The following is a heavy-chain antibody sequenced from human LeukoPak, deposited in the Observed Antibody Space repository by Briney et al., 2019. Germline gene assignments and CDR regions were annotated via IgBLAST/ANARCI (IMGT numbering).Heavy chain of an antibody. CDR1: GFTVSSIY. CDR2: IYSGGST. CDR3: ARGQRHSSSWYGPDAFDI. V-gene: IGHV3-53*01. D-gene: IGHD6-13*01. Sequence: PGGSLRLSCAASGFTVSSIYMSWVRQAPGKGLEWVSVIYSGGSTYYADSVKGRFTISKDNSKNTLYLQMNSLRAEDTAVYYCARGQRHSSSWYGPDAFDIWGQGTMVTVSS. J-gene: IGHJ3*02.